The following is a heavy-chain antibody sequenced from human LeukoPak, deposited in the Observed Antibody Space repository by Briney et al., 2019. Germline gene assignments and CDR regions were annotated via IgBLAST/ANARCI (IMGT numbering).Heavy chain of an antibody. CDR2: ISAYNGNT. CDR3: ARDGVPTDNLGEGYSYYSYMDV. D-gene: IGHD3-3*01. Sequence: GSSVKVSCKASGGTFSSYAISWVRQAPGQGLEWMGWISAYNGNTNYAQKLQGRVTMTTDTSTSTAYMELRSLRSDDTAVYYCARDGVPTDNLGEGYSYYSYMDVWGKGTTVT. J-gene: IGHJ6*03. CDR1: GGTFSSYA. V-gene: IGHV1-18*01.